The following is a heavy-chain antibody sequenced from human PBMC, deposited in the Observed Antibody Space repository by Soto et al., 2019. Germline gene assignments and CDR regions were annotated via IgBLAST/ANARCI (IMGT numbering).Heavy chain of an antibody. D-gene: IGHD6-19*01. J-gene: IGHJ4*02. Sequence: SETLPLPCTLSGASVSKYYWTWIRQPPGKGLEWIGSVFYPENTKYNPSLKSRITMSVDTSKNQFSLKLTSVIAADTAVYYCARKAGWYDIDSWGQGTLVTVS. CDR1: GASVSKYY. CDR2: VFYPENT. V-gene: IGHV4-59*08. CDR3: ARKAGWYDIDS.